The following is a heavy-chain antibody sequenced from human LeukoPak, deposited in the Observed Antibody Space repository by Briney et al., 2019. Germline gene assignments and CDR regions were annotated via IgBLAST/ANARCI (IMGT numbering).Heavy chain of an antibody. D-gene: IGHD4-17*01. J-gene: IGHJ1*01. CDR2: IYYSGST. Sequence: PSETLSLTCTVSGGSISSYYWSWIRQPPGKGLEWIGYIYYSGSTNYNPSLKSRFTISVDTSKNQFSLQLSSVTAADTAVYYCARAGGGDYADFQHWGQGTLVTVSS. CDR1: GGSISSYY. CDR3: ARAGGGDYADFQH. V-gene: IGHV4-59*01.